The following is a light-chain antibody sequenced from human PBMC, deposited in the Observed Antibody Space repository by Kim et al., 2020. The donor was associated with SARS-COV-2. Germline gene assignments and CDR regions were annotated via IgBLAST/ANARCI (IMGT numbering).Light chain of an antibody. V-gene: IGKV3-20*01. CDR2: DAS. CDR1: QTVTSNY. CDR3: QQYGSLPPYT. J-gene: IGKJ2*01. Sequence: EIVLTQSPGTLSLSPGDRATLSCRASQTVTSNYLAWYLQRPGQAPRLLIYDASRRAPGIPDRFSGSGSGTDFTLTISRLEPEDFAVYYCQQYGSLPPYTFGRGTKPEIK.